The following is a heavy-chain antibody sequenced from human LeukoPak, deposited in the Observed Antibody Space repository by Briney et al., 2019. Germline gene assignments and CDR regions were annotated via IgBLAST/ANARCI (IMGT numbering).Heavy chain of an antibody. V-gene: IGHV1-69*04. CDR3: ARGGNQAYCGGDCYNYGMDV. Sequence: SVKVSCKASGGTFSSYAISWVRQAPGQGLEWMGRIIPILGIANYAQKFQGRVTITADKSTSTAYMELSSLRSEDTAVYYCARGGNQAYCGGDCYNYGMDVWGQGTTVTVSS. CDR1: GGTFSSYA. J-gene: IGHJ6*02. D-gene: IGHD2-21*02. CDR2: IIPILGIA.